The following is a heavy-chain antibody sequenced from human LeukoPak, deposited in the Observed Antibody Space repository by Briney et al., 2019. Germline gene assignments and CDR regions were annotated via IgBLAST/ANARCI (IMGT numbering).Heavy chain of an antibody. Sequence: PLETLSLTCTVSGGSISSYYWSWIRQPPGKGLEWIGYIYYSGSTNYNPSLKSRVTISVDTSKNQFSLKLSSVTAADTAVYYCARGGDYYDSSGYQVGWFDPWGQGTLVTVSS. CDR3: ARGGDYYDSSGYQVGWFDP. D-gene: IGHD3-22*01. V-gene: IGHV4-59*01. CDR1: GGSISSYY. CDR2: IYYSGST. J-gene: IGHJ5*02.